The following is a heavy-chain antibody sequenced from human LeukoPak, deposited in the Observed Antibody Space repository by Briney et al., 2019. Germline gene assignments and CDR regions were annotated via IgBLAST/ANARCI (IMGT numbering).Heavy chain of an antibody. Sequence: PGGSLRLSCAASGFTFDDYAMHWVRQAPGKGLEWVSGISWNSGSIGYADSVKGRFTISRDNAKNSLYLQMNSLRAEDMALYYCAKDLGSSGWYDAFDIWGQGTMVTVSS. J-gene: IGHJ3*02. CDR3: AKDLGSSGWYDAFDI. V-gene: IGHV3-9*03. D-gene: IGHD6-19*01. CDR2: ISWNSGSI. CDR1: GFTFDDYA.